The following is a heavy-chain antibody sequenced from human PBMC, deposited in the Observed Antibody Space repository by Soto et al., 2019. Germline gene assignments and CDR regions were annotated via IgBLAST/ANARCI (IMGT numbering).Heavy chain of an antibody. V-gene: IGHV4-34*01. CDR1: GGSFTGYY. Sequence: SETLSPTSEVYGGSFTGYYWGWIRHPAGKGLEWSCEINHSGSTNHSPSLKSRMTRSVDTAKSQFSLKLRSVTAADAGVYYCPRGGSHCDHWRALARYFDYRGQGTMVNV. CDR2: INHSGST. J-gene: IGHJ4*02. CDR3: PRGGSHCDHWRALARYFDY. D-gene: IGHD1-1*01.